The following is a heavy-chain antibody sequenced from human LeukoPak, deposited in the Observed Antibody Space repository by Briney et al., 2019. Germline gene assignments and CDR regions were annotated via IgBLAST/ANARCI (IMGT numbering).Heavy chain of an antibody. CDR2: ISGSGGST. CDR1: GFTFSNYD. V-gene: IGHV3-23*01. D-gene: IGHD2-2*01. J-gene: IGHJ4*02. Sequence: GGSLRLPCAASGFTFSNYDMSWVRQAPGKGLEWVSSISGSGGSTYYADSVKGRFTISRDNSKNTLYLQMNSLRAEDTAVYYCAKDLYCSSTSCYEAVYWGQGTLVTVSS. CDR3: AKDLYCSSTSCYEAVY.